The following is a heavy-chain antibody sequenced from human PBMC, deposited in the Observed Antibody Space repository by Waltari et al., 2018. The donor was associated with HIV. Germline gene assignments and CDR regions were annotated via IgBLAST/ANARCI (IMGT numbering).Heavy chain of an antibody. CDR3: ARKIWTRKSGYLHGMDV. CDR1: GFPFSMYD. D-gene: IGHD3-3*01. Sequence: EVQLLESGGQLVQPGGSLRLSCAASGFPFSMYDMTCVRQAPGKGLECVSVISGNGGSRYYADSVKGRFTISRDNSKNTIFLQMNNLRAEDAAVYYCARKIWTRKSGYLHGMDVWGQGTTVTVSS. CDR2: ISGNGGSR. V-gene: IGHV3-23*01. J-gene: IGHJ6*02.